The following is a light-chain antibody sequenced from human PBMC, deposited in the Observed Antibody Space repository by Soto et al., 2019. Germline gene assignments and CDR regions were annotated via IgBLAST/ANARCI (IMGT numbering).Light chain of an antibody. CDR1: QDISKN. CDR3: QQTKGFPLT. CDR2: AAS. Sequence: DIPLAQSPSSLSASVAARVTITCRASQDISKNLAWYQQIPGKAAKLLIFAASTLQSGVPSRFSASGSGTYFILTVGGLQPEDAATYYCQQTKGFPLTFGGGTKVDIK. V-gene: IGKV1-12*01. J-gene: IGKJ4*01.